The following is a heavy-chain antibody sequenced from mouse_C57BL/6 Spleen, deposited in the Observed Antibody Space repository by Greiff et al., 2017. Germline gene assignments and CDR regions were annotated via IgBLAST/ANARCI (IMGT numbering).Heavy chain of an antibody. Sequence: VKLQQPGAELVKPGASVKLSCKASGYTFTSYWMHWVKQRPGRGLEWIGRIDPNSGGTKYNEKFKSKATLTVDKPSSTAYMQLSSLTSEDSAVYYCASLYYGSSYYAMDYWGQGTSVTVSS. D-gene: IGHD1-1*01. CDR2: IDPNSGGT. CDR1: GYTFTSYW. J-gene: IGHJ4*01. V-gene: IGHV1-72*01. CDR3: ASLYYGSSYYAMDY.